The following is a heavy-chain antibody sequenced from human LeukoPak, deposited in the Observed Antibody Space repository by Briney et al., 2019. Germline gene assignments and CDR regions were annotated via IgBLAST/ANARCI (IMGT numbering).Heavy chain of an antibody. CDR3: ALTYYYDSSGYHYFDY. J-gene: IGHJ4*02. D-gene: IGHD3-22*01. V-gene: IGHV1-69*13. CDR1: GYTFTSYG. Sequence: ASVKVSCKASGYTFTSYGISWVRQAPGQGLEWMGGIIPIFGTANYAQKFQGRVTITADESTSTAYMELSSLRSEDTAVYYCALTYYYDSSGYHYFDYWGQGTLVTVSS. CDR2: IIPIFGTA.